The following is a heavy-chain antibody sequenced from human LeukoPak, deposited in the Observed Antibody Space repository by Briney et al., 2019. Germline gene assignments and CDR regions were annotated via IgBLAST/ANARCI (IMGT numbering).Heavy chain of an antibody. V-gene: IGHV3-21*04. Sequence: GGSLRLSCAASGFTFSSYSMNWVRQAPGKGLEWVSSISSSSSYIYYADSVKGRFTISRDNSKNTLYLQMNSLRAEDTAVYYCASPLRFLETGDYYYMDVWGKGTTVTVSS. J-gene: IGHJ6*03. D-gene: IGHD3-3*01. CDR1: GFTFSSYS. CDR2: ISSSSSYI. CDR3: ASPLRFLETGDYYYMDV.